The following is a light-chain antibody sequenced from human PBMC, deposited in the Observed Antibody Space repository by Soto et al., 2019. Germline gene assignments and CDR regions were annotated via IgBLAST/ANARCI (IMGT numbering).Light chain of an antibody. Sequence: QSVLTQPAFVSGSPGQSITISCTGTSSDVGGYNYVSWYQHHPGKAPKLMIYDVSNRPSGVSNRFSGSKSGNTASLTISGLQPEDEADYYCSSYTTSNTRQIVFGTGTKLTVL. CDR3: SSYTTSNTRQIV. CDR1: SSDVGGYNY. V-gene: IGLV2-14*03. J-gene: IGLJ1*01. CDR2: DVS.